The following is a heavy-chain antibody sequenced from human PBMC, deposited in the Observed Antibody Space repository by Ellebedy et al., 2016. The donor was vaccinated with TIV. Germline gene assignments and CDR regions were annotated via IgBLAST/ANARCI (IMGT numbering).Heavy chain of an antibody. Sequence: ASVKVSXXASGYTFTRYYMHWVRQAPGQGLEWMGKINPSGGSTTYAQKFQGRVTMTRDRSTSTVYMELSSLRSKDTAVYYCARDAPWGTSLAVDYWGQGTLVTVSS. CDR1: GYTFTRYY. D-gene: IGHD3-16*01. J-gene: IGHJ4*02. CDR2: INPSGGST. V-gene: IGHV1-46*01. CDR3: ARDAPWGTSLAVDY.